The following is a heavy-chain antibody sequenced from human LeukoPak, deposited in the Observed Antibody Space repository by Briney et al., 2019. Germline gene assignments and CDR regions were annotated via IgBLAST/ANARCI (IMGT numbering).Heavy chain of an antibody. CDR2: IYYSGST. CDR3: ARSAGLGVTGYSYYFDY. Sequence: SETLSLTCTVSGGSISSYYWSWIRQPPGKGLEWIGYIYYSGSTSYNPSLKSRVTISVGTSKNQFSLKLSSVTAADTAVYYCARSAGLGVTGYSYYFDYWGQGTLVTVSS. V-gene: IGHV4-59*01. J-gene: IGHJ4*02. D-gene: IGHD3-9*01. CDR1: GGSISSYY.